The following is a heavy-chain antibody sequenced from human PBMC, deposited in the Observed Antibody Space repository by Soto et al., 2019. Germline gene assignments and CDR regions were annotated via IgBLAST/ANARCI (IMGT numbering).Heavy chain of an antibody. CDR1: GGSFSGYY. Sequence: SETLSLTCAVYGGSFSGYYWSWIRQPPGKGLEWIGEINHSGSTNYNPSLKSRVTISVDTSKNQFSPKLSSVTAADTAVYYCARSSHRHYYGYYYYMDVWGKGTTVTVSS. CDR3: ARSSHRHYYGYYYYMDV. V-gene: IGHV4-34*01. D-gene: IGHD3-10*01. J-gene: IGHJ6*03. CDR2: INHSGST.